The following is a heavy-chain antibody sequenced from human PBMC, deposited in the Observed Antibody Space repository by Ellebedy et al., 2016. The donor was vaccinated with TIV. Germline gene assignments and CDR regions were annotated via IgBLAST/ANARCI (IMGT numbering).Heavy chain of an antibody. CDR1: GLTSSNHI. J-gene: IGHJ3*02. V-gene: IGHV3-23*01. CDR2: IRLIDGSI. CDR3: AREGYTSGWCGAFDI. Sequence: GESLKLSCAASGLTSSNHILAWVRQAPEKGLEWVSTIRLIDGSIYYAESVKGRFTISTDSSKTSIYLQLSSLTVEDTALYYCAREGYTSGWCGAFDIWGQGTTVVVSA. D-gene: IGHD6-19*01.